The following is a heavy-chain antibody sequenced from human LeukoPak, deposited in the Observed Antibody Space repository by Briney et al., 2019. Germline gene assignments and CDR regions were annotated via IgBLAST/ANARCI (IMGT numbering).Heavy chain of an antibody. V-gene: IGHV4-4*07. CDR3: ARGVPYCSSTSCYYYMDV. J-gene: IGHJ6*03. CDR1: GGSISSYY. Sequence: SEPLSLTCTVSGGSISSYYWSWIRQPAGKGLEWIGRIYTSGSTNYNPSLKSRVTMSVDTSKNQFSLKLSSVTAADTAVYYCARGVPYCSSTSCYYYMDVWGKGTTVTVSS. D-gene: IGHD2-2*01. CDR2: IYTSGST.